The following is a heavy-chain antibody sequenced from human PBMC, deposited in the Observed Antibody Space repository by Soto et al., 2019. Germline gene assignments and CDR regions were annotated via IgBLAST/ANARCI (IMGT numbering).Heavy chain of an antibody. Sequence: QVQLVESGGGVVQPGRSLRLSCAASGFTFSSYAMHWVRQAPGKGLEWVAVISYDGSNKYYADSVKGRFTISRDNSKNTRKMQKNRLRAEDTAVYYVQRVPRLGYSLRRDNEYFQHWGQGTVVTVSS. CDR1: GFTFSSYA. CDR3: QRVPRLGYSLRRDNEYFQH. J-gene: IGHJ1*01. CDR2: ISYDGSNK. D-gene: IGHD6-13*01. V-gene: IGHV3-30-3*01.